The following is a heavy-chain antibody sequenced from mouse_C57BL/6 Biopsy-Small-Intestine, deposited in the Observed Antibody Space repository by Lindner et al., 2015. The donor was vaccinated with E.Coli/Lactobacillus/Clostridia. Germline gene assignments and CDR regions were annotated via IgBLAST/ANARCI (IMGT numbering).Heavy chain of an antibody. Sequence: SVKVSCKASGYSFTGYYMHWVRQAPGQGLEWMGWSDPNSGGTNYAQKFQGRVTMTRDTSISTAYMELSRLRSDDTAVYYCARGVEEKPIAVSSTLYGMGVWGQGTTVTVSS. V-gene: IGHV1-72*04. CDR3: ARGVEEKPIAVSSTLYGMGV. J-gene: IGHJ1*01. CDR2: SDPNSGGT. CDR1: GYSFTGYY. D-gene: IGHD1-1*01.